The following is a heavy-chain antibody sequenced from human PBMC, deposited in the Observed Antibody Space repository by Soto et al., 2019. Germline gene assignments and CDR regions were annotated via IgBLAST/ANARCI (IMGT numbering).Heavy chain of an antibody. CDR1: VYPFTGYY. CDR3: ARSDIVVADYGMDV. V-gene: IGHV1-2*04. CDR2: INPNSGGT. Sequence: ASGKASCNASVYPFTGYYMHGLRQAPGQGLEWMGWINPNSGGTNYAQKFQGWVTMTRDTSISTAYMELSRLRSDDTAVYYCARSDIVVADYGMDVWGQGTTVTVSS. J-gene: IGHJ6*02. D-gene: IGHD2-2*01.